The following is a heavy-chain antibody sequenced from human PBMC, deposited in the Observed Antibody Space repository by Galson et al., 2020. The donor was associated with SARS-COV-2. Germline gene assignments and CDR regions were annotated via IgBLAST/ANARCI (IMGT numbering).Heavy chain of an antibody. D-gene: IGHD6-13*01. J-gene: IGHJ4*02. CDR1: GYTFSSYA. Sequence: GGSLRLSCAASGYTFSSYAMTWVRQAPGKGLEWVSTISGSDDNTYYADSVKGRFTISRDNSKNTLYLQMNSLRAEDTALYYCAKLRWGGAAACNYWGQGTLVTVSS. V-gene: IGHV3-23*01. CDR3: AKLRWGGAAACNY. CDR2: ISGSDDNT.